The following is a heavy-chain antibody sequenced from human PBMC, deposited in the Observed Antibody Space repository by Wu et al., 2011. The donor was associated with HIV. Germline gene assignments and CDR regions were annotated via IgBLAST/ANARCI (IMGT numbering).Heavy chain of an antibody. CDR2: IIPVFGTV. CDR1: GDTFSGYA. J-gene: IGHJ4*02. V-gene: IGHV1-69*12. D-gene: IGHD2-21*01. Sequence: QVQLVQSGAEVKKPGSSVKVSCKASGDTFSGYALNWVRQAPGQGLEWMGGIIPVFGTVHYAQKFQGRVTISADSSTNTAYMEVGSLRLDDTAVYYCARDFGGDGDSWGQGTLVTVSS. CDR3: ARDFGGDGDS.